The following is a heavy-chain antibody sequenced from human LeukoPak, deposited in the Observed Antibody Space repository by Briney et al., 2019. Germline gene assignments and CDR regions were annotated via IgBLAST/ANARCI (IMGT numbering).Heavy chain of an antibody. Sequence: GGSLRLSCAASGFTFSNFDMNWVRQAPGKGLEWVSSISSSSFYIYYADSVKGRFTISRDNSKNTLYLQMNSLRAEDTAVYYCAKSTPAAHYFDYWGQGTLVTVSS. D-gene: IGHD2-2*01. CDR1: GFTFSNFD. J-gene: IGHJ4*02. CDR3: AKSTPAAHYFDY. V-gene: IGHV3-21*04. CDR2: ISSSSFYI.